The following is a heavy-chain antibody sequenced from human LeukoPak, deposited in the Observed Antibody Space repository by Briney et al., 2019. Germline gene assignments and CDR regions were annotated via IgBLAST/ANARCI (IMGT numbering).Heavy chain of an antibody. D-gene: IGHD6-19*01. V-gene: IGHV1-69*13. Sequence: VASVKVSCKASGGTFSSYAISWVRQAPGQGLEWMGGIIPIFGTANYAQKFQDRVTITADESTSTAYMELSSLRSEDTAVYYCASPAVAGTPDAFDIWGQGTMVTVSS. CDR2: IIPIFGTA. J-gene: IGHJ3*02. CDR3: ASPAVAGTPDAFDI. CDR1: GGTFSSYA.